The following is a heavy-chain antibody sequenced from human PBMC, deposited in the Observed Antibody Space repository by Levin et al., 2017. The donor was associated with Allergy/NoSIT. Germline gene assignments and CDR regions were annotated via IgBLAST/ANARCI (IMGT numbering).Heavy chain of an antibody. CDR2: ISHSGSC. Sequence: SQTLSLTCTVSGGSISSYFWSWIRQPPGKGLEWIGYISHSGSCNYNPSLKSRVTISVDTSKNQFSLKLTSVTAADTAVYYCARDRVITSGSTYYYYGMDVWGQGTTVTVSS. CDR1: GGSISSYF. V-gene: IGHV4-59*01. CDR3: ARDRVITSGSTYYYYGMDV. D-gene: IGHD2-15*01. J-gene: IGHJ6*02.